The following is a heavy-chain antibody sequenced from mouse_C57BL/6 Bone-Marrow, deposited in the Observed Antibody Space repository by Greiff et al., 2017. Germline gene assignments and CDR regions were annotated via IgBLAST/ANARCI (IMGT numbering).Heavy chain of an antibody. V-gene: IGHV1-19*01. D-gene: IGHD2-4*01. CDR2: INPYNGGT. CDR1: GYTFTDYY. J-gene: IGHJ4*01. Sequence: VQLQQSGPVLVKPGASVKMSCKASGYTFTDYYMNWVKQSHGKSLEWIGVINPYNGGTSYNQKFKGKATLTVDKSSSTAYMELNSLTSEDSVVYYCAIDCDEDYYAMDYWGQGTSVTVSS. CDR3: AIDCDEDYYAMDY.